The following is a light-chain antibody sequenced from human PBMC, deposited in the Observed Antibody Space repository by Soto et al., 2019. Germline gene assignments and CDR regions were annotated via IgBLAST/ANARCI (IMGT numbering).Light chain of an antibody. Sequence: QLVPTQPPSVSGAPGQRVTISCTGSSSNIGAGYDVHWYQQLPGTAPKLLIYGNSNRPSGVPDRFSGSKSGTSASLAITGLQAEDEADYYCQSYDSSLSVYVVFGGGTKLTVL. J-gene: IGLJ2*01. CDR2: GNS. V-gene: IGLV1-40*01. CDR3: QSYDSSLSVYVV. CDR1: SSNIGAGYD.